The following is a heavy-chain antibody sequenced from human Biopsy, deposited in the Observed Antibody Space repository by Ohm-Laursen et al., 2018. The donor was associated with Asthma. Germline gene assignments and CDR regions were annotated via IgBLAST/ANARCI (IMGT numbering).Heavy chain of an antibody. J-gene: IGHJ4*01. D-gene: IGHD4-11*01. V-gene: IGHV3-30*18. CDR2: ISHDGQTQ. Sequence: LRLSCAASGFMFRRSTMHWVRQSPGKGLEWVAVISHDGQTQHYAESVKGRFALSRDNSQNTLYLQMISLRTDDTAVYYCAKRRGYSDFNDFDYWGHGTLVTVSS. CDR1: GFMFRRST. CDR3: AKRRGYSDFNDFDY.